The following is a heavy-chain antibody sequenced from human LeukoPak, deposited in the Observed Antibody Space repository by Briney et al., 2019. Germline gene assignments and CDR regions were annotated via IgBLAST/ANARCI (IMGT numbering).Heavy chain of an antibody. J-gene: IGHJ4*02. CDR2: INHSGST. V-gene: IGHV4-34*01. Sequence: SETLSLTCAVYGGSFSGYYWSWIRQPPGKGLEWIGEINHSGSTNYNPSLKSRVTVSVDTSKNQFSLKLSSVTAADTAVYYCARDTDYWGQGTLVTVSS. CDR3: ARDTDY. CDR1: GGSFSGYY.